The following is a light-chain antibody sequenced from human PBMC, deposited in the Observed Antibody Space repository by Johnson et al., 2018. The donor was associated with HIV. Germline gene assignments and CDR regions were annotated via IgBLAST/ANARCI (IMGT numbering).Light chain of an antibody. Sequence: QSVLTQPPSVSAAPGQKVTISCSGSNSNIGNNYVSWYQQLPGTAPKLLIYDNNKRPSGIPDRFSGSKSGTSATLGISGLQTVDEADYYCGTWDSRLNVYLFGPGTKVTVL. V-gene: IGLV1-51*01. J-gene: IGLJ1*01. CDR3: GTWDSRLNVYL. CDR1: NSNIGNNY. CDR2: DNN.